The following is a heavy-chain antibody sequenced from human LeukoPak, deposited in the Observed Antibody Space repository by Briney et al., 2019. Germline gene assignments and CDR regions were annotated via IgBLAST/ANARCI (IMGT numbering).Heavy chain of an antibody. J-gene: IGHJ4*02. D-gene: IGHD5-24*01. CDR3: ARVHGDGYNSRYFDY. Sequence: GGSLRLSCVASGFTFSSYWMHWVRQAPGKGLVWVSRINSDGSRINYADSVKGRFTISRDNAKNTLYLQMNSLRAEDTAVYYCARVHGDGYNSRYFDYWGQGTLVTVSS. V-gene: IGHV3-74*01. CDR1: GFTFSSYW. CDR2: INSDGSRI.